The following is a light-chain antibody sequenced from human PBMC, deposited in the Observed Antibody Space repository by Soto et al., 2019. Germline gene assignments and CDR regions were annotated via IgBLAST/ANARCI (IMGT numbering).Light chain of an antibody. CDR3: QHYDNSPL. J-gene: IGKJ3*01. CDR1: QSVNSNY. CDR2: GAS. Sequence: EIVLTQSPGTLSLSPGERATLSCRASQSVNSNYLVWYQQKPGQAPRLLIYGASTRAAGITDRFSGSGSGTEFTLTISRLEPEDFAVYYCQHYDNSPLFGPGTKVDNK. V-gene: IGKV3-20*01.